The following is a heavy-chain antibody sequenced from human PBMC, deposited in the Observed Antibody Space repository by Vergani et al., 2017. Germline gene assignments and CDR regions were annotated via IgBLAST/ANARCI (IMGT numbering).Heavy chain of an antibody. CDR2: INSDWDST. CDR1: GFTFSNYW. V-gene: IGHV3-74*02. Sequence: EVQLVESGGGLVQPGGSLRLSCTASGFTFSNYWMQWVRQAPGKGLMWVSRINSDWDSTSYADSVKGRFTISRDNAKNTLYLQMDSLRAEDTAVYYCARGRYYLGSGSYPYFYYYGLDVCREGTALAVSS. J-gene: IGHJ6*02. D-gene: IGHD3-10*01. CDR3: ARGRYYLGSGSYPYFYYYGLDV.